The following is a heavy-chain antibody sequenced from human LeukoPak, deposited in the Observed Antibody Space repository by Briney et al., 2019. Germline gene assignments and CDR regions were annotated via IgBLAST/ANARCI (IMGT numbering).Heavy chain of an antibody. D-gene: IGHD2-2*01. CDR2: IIPIFGTA. Sequence: SVKVSCKASGGTFSSYAISWVQQAPGQGLEWMGGIIPIFGTANYAQKFQGRVTITTDESTSTAYMELSSLRSEDTAVYYCARGYCSSTSCYAFDYWGQGTLVTVSS. CDR3: ARGYCSSTSCYAFDY. J-gene: IGHJ4*02. CDR1: GGTFSSYA. V-gene: IGHV1-69*05.